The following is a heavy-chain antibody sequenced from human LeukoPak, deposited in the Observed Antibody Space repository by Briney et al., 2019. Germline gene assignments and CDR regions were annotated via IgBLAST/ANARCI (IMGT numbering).Heavy chain of an antibody. J-gene: IGHJ3*02. CDR1: GGSITSYY. Sequence: SETLSLTCTVSGGSITSYYWTWIRRPPGKGLEWIGYIFYTGSTNYNPSLKSRLTISVDPSKNQFSLILRSVTAADTAFYYCARGLPGYSGGDDAFDIWGQGTMVTVSS. CDR2: IFYTGST. V-gene: IGHV4-59*01. CDR3: ARGLPGYSGGDDAFDI. D-gene: IGHD6-19*01.